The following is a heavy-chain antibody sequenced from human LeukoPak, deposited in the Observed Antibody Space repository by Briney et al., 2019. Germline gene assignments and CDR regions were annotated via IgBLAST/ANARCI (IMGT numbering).Heavy chain of an antibody. Sequence: SETLSLTCTVSGGSISSSSYYWGWIRQPPGKGLEWIGSIYYSGSTYYNPSLKSRVTISVDRSKNQFSLKLSSVTAADTAVYYCARSPRAYFDLWGRGTLVTVSS. CDR1: GGSISSSSYY. CDR3: ARSPRAYFDL. V-gene: IGHV4-39*07. CDR2: IYYSGST. J-gene: IGHJ2*01.